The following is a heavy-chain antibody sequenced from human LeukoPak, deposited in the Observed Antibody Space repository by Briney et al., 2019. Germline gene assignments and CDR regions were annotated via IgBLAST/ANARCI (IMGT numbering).Heavy chain of an antibody. J-gene: IGHJ4*02. CDR1: GFTFSSYW. V-gene: IGHV3-74*01. D-gene: IGHD3-10*01. Sequence: PGGSLRLSCAASGFTFSSYWMHWVRQAPGKGLVWVSRINSDGSSTSYADSVKGRFTISRDNSKNTLYLQMNSLRAEDTAVYYCAKARLSSRGDFDYWGQGTLVTVSS. CDR3: AKARLSSRGDFDY. CDR2: INSDGSST.